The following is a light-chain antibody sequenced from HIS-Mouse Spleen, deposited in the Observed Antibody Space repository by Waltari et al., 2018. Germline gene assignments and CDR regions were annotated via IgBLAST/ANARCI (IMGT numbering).Light chain of an antibody. CDR2: AAS. CDR1: QGIRSY. J-gene: IGKJ1*01. Sequence: DIQLTQSPSFLSASVGDRVTITCRASQGIRSYLAWYQQKPGKAPKLLIYAASTLHSGVPSRFSGSGSGTEFTLTISSLQPEDFATYYCQQLNSYPPTFGQGTKVEIK. CDR3: QQLNSYPPT. V-gene: IGKV1-9*01.